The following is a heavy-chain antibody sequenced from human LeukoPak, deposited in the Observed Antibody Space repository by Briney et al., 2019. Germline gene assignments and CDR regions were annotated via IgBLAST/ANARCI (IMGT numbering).Heavy chain of an antibody. D-gene: IGHD6-13*01. J-gene: IGHJ3*02. CDR3: ARVGIAAAEYAFDI. V-gene: IGHV3-21*01. CDR1: GFTFSSYS. Sequence: TGGSLRLSCAASGFTFSSYSMNWVRQAPGKGLEWVSSISSSSSYIYYADSVKGRFTISRDNAKNSLYLQMNSLRAEYTAVYYCARVGIAAAEYAFDIWGQGTMVTVSS. CDR2: ISSSSSYI.